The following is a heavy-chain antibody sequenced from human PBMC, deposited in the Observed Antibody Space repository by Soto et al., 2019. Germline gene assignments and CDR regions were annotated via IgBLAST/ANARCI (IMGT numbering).Heavy chain of an antibody. CDR1: VFTFISYC. D-gene: IGHD1-26*01. Sequence: LRLSCAASVFTFISYCMNWVRQAPGKGLEWVSYISSSSSTIYYADSXKGRFSISXDNAKESVYLQXNSLRXPHTSVYHSAREREDPIYYYYGMDVWRQGTTVTXSS. CDR3: AREREDPIYYYYGMDV. J-gene: IGHJ6*02. V-gene: IGHV3-48*02. CDR2: ISSSSSTI.